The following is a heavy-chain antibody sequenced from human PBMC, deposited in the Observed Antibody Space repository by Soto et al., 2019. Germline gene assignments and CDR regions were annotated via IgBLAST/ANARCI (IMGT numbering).Heavy chain of an antibody. V-gene: IGHV4-30-2*01. CDR3: ARHMTTVTTVDY. CDR1: GGSISSGGYS. D-gene: IGHD4-17*01. Sequence: SETLSLTCTVSGGSISSGGYSWSWIRQPPGKGLECIGYIYHSGSTYYNPSLKSRVTISVDRSKNQFSLKLSSVTAADTAVYYCARHMTTVTTVDYWGQGTLVTVSS. J-gene: IGHJ4*02. CDR2: IYHSGST.